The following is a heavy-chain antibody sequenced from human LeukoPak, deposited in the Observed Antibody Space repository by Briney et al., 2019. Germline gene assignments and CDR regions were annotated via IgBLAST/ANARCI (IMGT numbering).Heavy chain of an antibody. D-gene: IGHD3-22*01. V-gene: IGHV3-23*01. CDR1: GFTFSSYG. J-gene: IGHJ4*02. CDR3: AKGGSDSSGYYTSYYFDY. Sequence: GGTLRLSCAASGFTFSSYGMSWVRQAPGKGLEWVSAISGSGGSTYYADSVKGRFTISRDNSKNTLYLQMNSLRAEDTAVYYCAKGGSDSSGYYTSYYFDYWGQGTLVTVSS. CDR2: ISGSGGST.